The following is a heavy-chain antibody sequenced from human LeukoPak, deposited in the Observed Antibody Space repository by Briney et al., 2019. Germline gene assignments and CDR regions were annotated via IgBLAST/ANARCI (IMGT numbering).Heavy chain of an antibody. D-gene: IGHD3-10*01. Sequence: ASVKVSCKASGYTFTGYDMHWVRQAPGQGLEWMGWINPNSGGTNYAQKFQGWVTMTRDTSISTAYVELSRLRSDDTAVYYCARGGHIITMVRGVITPSDYWGQGTLVTVSS. V-gene: IGHV1-2*04. CDR2: INPNSGGT. CDR3: ARGGHIITMVRGVITPSDY. CDR1: GYTFTGYD. J-gene: IGHJ4*02.